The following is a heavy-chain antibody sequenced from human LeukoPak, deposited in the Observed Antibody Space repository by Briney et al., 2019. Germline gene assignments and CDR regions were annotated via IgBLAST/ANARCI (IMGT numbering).Heavy chain of an antibody. D-gene: IGHD3-22*01. CDR3: ARGMIVNWFDP. CDR2: IYYSGST. Sequence: SETRSLTCTVSGSSISSYYWSWIRQPPGKGLEWIGYIYYSGSTNYNPSLKSRVTISVDTSKNQFSLKLSSVTAADTAVYYCARGMIVNWFDPWGQGTLVTVSS. CDR1: GSSISSYY. J-gene: IGHJ5*02. V-gene: IGHV4-59*01.